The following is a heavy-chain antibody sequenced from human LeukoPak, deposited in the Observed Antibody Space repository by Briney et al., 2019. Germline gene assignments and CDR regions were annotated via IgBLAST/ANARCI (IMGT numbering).Heavy chain of an antibody. CDR2: IWYDGSHI. CDR3: ATENGDYTFDY. J-gene: IGHJ4*02. D-gene: IGHD4-17*01. CDR1: GFSFSTHG. Sequence: SGGSLRLSCVASGFSFSTHGMHWVRQAPGKGLDWVAIIWYDGSHINYADSVKGRFTISRDNSKNTLYLQMNSLRAEDTALYYCATENGDYTFDYWAREPWSPSPQ. V-gene: IGHV3-33*01.